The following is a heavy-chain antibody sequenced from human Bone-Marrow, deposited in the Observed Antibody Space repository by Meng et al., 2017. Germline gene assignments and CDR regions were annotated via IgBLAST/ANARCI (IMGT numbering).Heavy chain of an antibody. Sequence: QVQLQESGPGLVKPSQTLSLTCTVSGGSISSGDYYWSWIRQPPGKGPEWIGYIYYSGSTYYNPSLKSRVTISVDTSKNQFSLKLRFVTAADTAVYYCARHQWGWYYFDYWGQGTLVTVSS. CDR2: IYYSGST. CDR3: ARHQWGWYYFDY. V-gene: IGHV4-30-4*01. D-gene: IGHD6-19*01. CDR1: GGSISSGDYY. J-gene: IGHJ4*02.